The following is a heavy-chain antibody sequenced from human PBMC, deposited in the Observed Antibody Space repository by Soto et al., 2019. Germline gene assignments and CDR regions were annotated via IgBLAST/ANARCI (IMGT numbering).Heavy chain of an antibody. Sequence: PSKTLSLTCAVSGYSINSGYYWGWIRQSPGKGLEWIGSVFHSGTTYSTPSLKTRLTISVDTSKNQFSLDLNAVTAADTAVYYCVRDFGDLHDFWSGSDYWGQGIPVT. CDR1: GYSINSGYY. CDR2: VFHSGTT. CDR3: VRDFGDLHDFWSGSDY. D-gene: IGHD3-3*01. J-gene: IGHJ4*02. V-gene: IGHV4-38-2*02.